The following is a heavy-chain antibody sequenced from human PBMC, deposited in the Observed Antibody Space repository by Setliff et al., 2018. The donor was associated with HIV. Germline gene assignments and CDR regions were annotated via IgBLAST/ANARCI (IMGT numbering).Heavy chain of an antibody. V-gene: IGHV1-18*01. CDR1: GYNFVGYG. CDR2: INTYNGKS. D-gene: IGHD2-21*01. J-gene: IGHJ5*02. Sequence: ASVKVSCKASGYNFVGYGINWLRQATVHGLEWMGWINTYNGKSKFGQKFLGSGTMTTYTSTSTVYMELRNRRSDDTAVYFCARGGPARVALLYWFDPWGQGTLVTVSS. CDR3: ARGGPARVALLYWFDP.